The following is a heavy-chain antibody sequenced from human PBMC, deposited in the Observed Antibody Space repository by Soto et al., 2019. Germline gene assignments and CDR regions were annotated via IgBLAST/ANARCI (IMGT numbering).Heavy chain of an antibody. D-gene: IGHD1-26*01. Sequence: SPTLSLTCVISGDSVSSNSAAWTWIRQSPSRGLEWLGRTYYRSKWYSDYAASVERRITVNPDTSKNHFSLQLNSVTPEDTAVYYSAGGRQYSMRIFEYWDQGTLVAASS. CDR1: GDSVSSNSAA. CDR2: TYYRSKWYS. CDR3: AGGRQYSMRIFEY. V-gene: IGHV6-1*01. J-gene: IGHJ4*02.